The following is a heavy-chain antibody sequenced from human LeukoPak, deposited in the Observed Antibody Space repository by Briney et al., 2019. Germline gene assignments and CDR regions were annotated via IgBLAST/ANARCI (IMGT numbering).Heavy chain of an antibody. V-gene: IGHV1-69*05. Sequence: EASVKVSCKASGGTFITYTINWVRQAPGQGLEWMGGIIPIFATANYAQKFQGRVTVTTDDSTSTAFMELSSLRSEDTAVYYCATYMLRDNSNVHTFDSWGQGTLVTVSS. J-gene: IGHJ4*02. D-gene: IGHD1-1*01. CDR1: GGTFITYT. CDR2: IIPIFATA. CDR3: ATYMLRDNSNVHTFDS.